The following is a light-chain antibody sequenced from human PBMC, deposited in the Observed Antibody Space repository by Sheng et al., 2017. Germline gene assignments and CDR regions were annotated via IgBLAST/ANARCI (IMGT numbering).Light chain of an antibody. Sequence: IVLTQSPGTLSLSPGERATLSCRASQSVSSTSIAWYQQKPGQAPRLLIYAASSRAAGIPDRFSGSGSGTDFTLTISRLEPEDFAVYYCQQYGPSPPYSFGQGTKLEIK. CDR2: AAS. CDR1: QSVSSTS. V-gene: IGKV3-20*01. CDR3: QQYGPSPPYS. J-gene: IGKJ2*03.